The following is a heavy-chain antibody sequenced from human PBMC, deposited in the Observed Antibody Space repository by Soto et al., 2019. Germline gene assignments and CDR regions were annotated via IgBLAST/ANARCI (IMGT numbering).Heavy chain of an antibody. CDR3: ARGYSSSWYVGLGY. V-gene: IGHV3-53*01. D-gene: IGHD6-13*01. J-gene: IGHJ4*02. Sequence: LRLSCAASGFTVSSNYMSWVRQAPGKGLEWVSLIYSGGSTYYADSVKGRFTISRDNPKNTLYLQMSSLRAEDTAVYYCARGYSSSWYVGLGYWGQGTLVTVSS. CDR2: IYSGGST. CDR1: GFTVSSNY.